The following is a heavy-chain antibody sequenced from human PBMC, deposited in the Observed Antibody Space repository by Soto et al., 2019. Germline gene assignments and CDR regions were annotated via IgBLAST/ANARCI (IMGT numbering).Heavy chain of an antibody. J-gene: IGHJ6*02. CDR3: TGITWFRGMDV. CDR2: TYYKSKWNN. D-gene: IGHD3-10*01. Sequence: SQTLSLTCAISGDSVSSNSAGWNWIRQSPSRGLEWLGRTYYKSKWNNDYARSVKSRITINPDTSKNQFSLHLYSVTPEDTAVYYCTGITWFRGMDVWGQGTPVTVSS. V-gene: IGHV6-1*01. CDR1: GDSVSSNSAG.